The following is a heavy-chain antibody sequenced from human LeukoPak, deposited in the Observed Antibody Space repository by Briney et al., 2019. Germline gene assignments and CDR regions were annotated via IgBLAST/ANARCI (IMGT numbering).Heavy chain of an antibody. Sequence: ASVKVSCKASGGTFSSYAISWVRQAPGQGLEWMGGIIPIFGTANYAQKFQGRVTITTDESTSTAYMELSSLRSEDTAVYYCAKIHIWFGVFDYWGQGTLVTVSS. CDR3: AKIHIWFGVFDY. V-gene: IGHV1-69*05. CDR1: GGTFSSYA. CDR2: IIPIFGTA. J-gene: IGHJ4*02. D-gene: IGHD3-10*01.